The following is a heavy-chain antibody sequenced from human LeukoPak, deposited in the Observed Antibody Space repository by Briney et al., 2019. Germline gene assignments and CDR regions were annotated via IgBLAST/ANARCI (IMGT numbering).Heavy chain of an antibody. Sequence: ASVKISCKVSGYTFTDYYMHWVQQAPGKGLEWMGLVDPEDGETIYAEKFQGRVTITADTSTDTAYMELSSLRSEDTAVYYCATPLGKGWADDAFDIWGQGTMDTVSS. CDR1: GYTFTDYY. CDR3: ATPLGKGWADDAFDI. CDR2: VDPEDGET. V-gene: IGHV1-69-2*01. J-gene: IGHJ3*02. D-gene: IGHD6-19*01.